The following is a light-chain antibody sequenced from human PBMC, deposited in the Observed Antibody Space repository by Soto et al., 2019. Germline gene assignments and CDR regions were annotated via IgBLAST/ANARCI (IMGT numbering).Light chain of an antibody. Sequence: QSVLTQPPSVSGAPGQRVTISCTGSSSNVGAGYDVHWYHQLPGTAPKLLIYANNIRPSGVPDRFSGSKSGTSASLAITGRQAEDEADYYCQSYDSSLSGVVFGGGTKLTVL. CDR2: ANN. J-gene: IGLJ2*01. V-gene: IGLV1-40*01. CDR3: QSYDSSLSGVV. CDR1: SSNVGAGYD.